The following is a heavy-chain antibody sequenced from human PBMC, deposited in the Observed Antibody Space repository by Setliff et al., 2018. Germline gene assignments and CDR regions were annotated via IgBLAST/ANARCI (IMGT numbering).Heavy chain of an antibody. V-gene: IGHV4-38-2*02. CDR1: GYSISSGYY. D-gene: IGHD2-2*01. Sequence: PSETLSLTCTVSGYSISSGYYWGWIRQPPGKGLEWIGSIYHSGSTNYNPSLKSRVTISVDTSKNQVSLKLSSVTAADTAVYYCARPMGVVVVPAAKPVGAFDIWGQGTMVTVSS. CDR2: IYHSGST. CDR3: ARPMGVVVVPAAKPVGAFDI. J-gene: IGHJ3*02.